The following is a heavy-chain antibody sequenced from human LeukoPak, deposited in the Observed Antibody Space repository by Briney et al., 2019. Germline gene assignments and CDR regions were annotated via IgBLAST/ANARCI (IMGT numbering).Heavy chain of an antibody. Sequence: PGGSLKLSCAASGFTFSYYNMNWVRQAPGKGLEWLSYISDSTSTIYYADSVKGRFTISRDNAKNSLYLLMNSLRGEDTAVYYCANEKTLTFDYWGRGTLVTVSS. CDR1: GFTFSYYN. CDR3: ANEKTLTFDY. V-gene: IGHV3-48*01. J-gene: IGHJ4*02. CDR2: ISDSTSTI. D-gene: IGHD3-9*01.